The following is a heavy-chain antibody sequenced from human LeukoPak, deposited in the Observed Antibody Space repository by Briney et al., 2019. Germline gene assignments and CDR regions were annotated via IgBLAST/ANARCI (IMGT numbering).Heavy chain of an antibody. CDR1: GFTFSSYA. Sequence: GGSLRLSCAASGFTFSSYAMAWVRQAPGKGLEWVSAISGSRNNTYYADSVKGRFTISRDNSKNTLYLQMNSLGAEDTAVYYCAKWGCSGGTCCPFDYWGQGILVTVSS. D-gene: IGHD2-15*01. CDR2: ISGSRNNT. V-gene: IGHV3-23*01. CDR3: AKWGCSGGTCCPFDY. J-gene: IGHJ4*02.